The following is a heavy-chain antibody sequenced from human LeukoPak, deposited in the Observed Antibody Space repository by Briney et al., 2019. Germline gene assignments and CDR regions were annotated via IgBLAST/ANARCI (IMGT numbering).Heavy chain of an antibody. D-gene: IGHD5-24*01. Sequence: GRSLRLSCAASGFTFSSYAMSWVRHAPGKGLEWVSAIRGSGGSTYYADSVKGRFTISRDNSKSTLYLQMNSLRAEDTAVYYCARDRGWQQFDYWGQGTLVTVSS. CDR1: GFTFSSYA. CDR2: IRGSGGST. V-gene: IGHV3-23*01. CDR3: ARDRGWQQFDY. J-gene: IGHJ4*01.